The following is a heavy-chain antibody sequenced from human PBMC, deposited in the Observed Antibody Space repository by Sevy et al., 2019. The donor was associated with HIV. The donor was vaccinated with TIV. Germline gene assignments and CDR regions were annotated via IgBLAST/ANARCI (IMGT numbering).Heavy chain of an antibody. CDR1: GFTFSSYA. D-gene: IGHD5-12*01. CDR2: ISYDGSNK. CDR3: ARDSEMATWYFQH. V-gene: IGHV3-30*04. J-gene: IGHJ1*01. Sequence: GGSLRLSCAASGFTFSSYAMHWVRQAPGKGLEWVAVISYDGSNKYYADSVKGRFTISRDNSKNTLYLQMNSLRAEDTPVYYCARDSEMATWYFQHWGQGTLVTVSS.